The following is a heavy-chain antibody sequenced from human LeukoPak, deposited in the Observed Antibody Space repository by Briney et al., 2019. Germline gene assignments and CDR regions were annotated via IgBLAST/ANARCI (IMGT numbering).Heavy chain of an antibody. Sequence: GGSLRLSCAASGFTFSSYAMSWVRQAPGKGLEWVSAISGSGGSTYYADSVKGRFTISRDNAKDSLYLQMNSLRAEDTAVYYCASSFGNDGLEYWGQGTLVTVSS. V-gene: IGHV3-23*01. CDR2: ISGSGGST. CDR3: ASSFGNDGLEY. J-gene: IGHJ4*02. CDR1: GFTFSSYA. D-gene: IGHD3-3*01.